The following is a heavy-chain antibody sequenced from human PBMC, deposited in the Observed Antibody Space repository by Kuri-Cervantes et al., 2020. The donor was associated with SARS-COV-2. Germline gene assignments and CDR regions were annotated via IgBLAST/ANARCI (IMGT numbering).Heavy chain of an antibody. CDR3: AKGGAADNHYYYYYGMDV. V-gene: IGHV3-23*01. Sequence: GESLEISCAASGFTFSSYAMSWVRQAPGKGLEWVSAISVSGGSTYYADSVKGRFTISRDNSKNTLYLQMNSLRAEDTAVYYCAKGGAADNHYYYYYGMDVWGQGTTVTVSS. J-gene: IGHJ6*02. CDR2: ISVSGGST. D-gene: IGHD3-16*01. CDR1: GFTFSSYA.